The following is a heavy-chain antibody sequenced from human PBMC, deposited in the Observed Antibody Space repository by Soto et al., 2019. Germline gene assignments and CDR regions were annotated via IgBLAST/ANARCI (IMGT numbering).Heavy chain of an antibody. CDR3: AREGDCGGDCYLEPGTFYYYYYGMDV. J-gene: IGHJ6*02. Sequence: ASVKVSCKASGYTFTSYGISWVRQAPGQGLEWMGWISAYNGNTNYAQKLQGRVTMTTDTSTSTAYMELRSLRSDDTAVYYCAREGDCGGDCYLEPGTFYYYYYGMDVWGQGTTVTSP. CDR1: GYTFTSYG. CDR2: ISAYNGNT. D-gene: IGHD2-21*02. V-gene: IGHV1-18*01.